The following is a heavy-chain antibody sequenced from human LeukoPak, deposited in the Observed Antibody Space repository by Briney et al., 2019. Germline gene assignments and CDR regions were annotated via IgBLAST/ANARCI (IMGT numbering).Heavy chain of an antibody. CDR2: ISGSGGST. J-gene: IGHJ4*02. CDR3: ASNLEMATTPPDY. V-gene: IGHV3-23*01. CDR1: GFTFSSYA. D-gene: IGHD5-24*01. Sequence: GGSLRLSCAASGFTFSSYAMSWVRQAPGKGLEWVSAISGSGGSTYYADSVKGRFTISRDNSKNTLYLQMNSLRAEDTAVYYCASNLEMATTPPDYWGQGALVTVSS.